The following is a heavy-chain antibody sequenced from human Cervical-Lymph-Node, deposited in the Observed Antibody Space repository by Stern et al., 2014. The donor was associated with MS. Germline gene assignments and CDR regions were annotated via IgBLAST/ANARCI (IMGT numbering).Heavy chain of an antibody. CDR1: GFTFSDYY. D-gene: IGHD6-19*01. V-gene: IGHV3-11*01. Sequence: VQLVESGGGLGKPGGSLRLSCATSGFTFSDYYMNWIRQAPGKGLEWISYISGSGDTIHYIDSMKGRFNISRDNVKNTLYLQMNSLRAEDTAVYYCARDRLSGGWFLQHWGQGTLVTVSS. CDR3: ARDRLSGGWFLQH. J-gene: IGHJ1*01. CDR2: ISGSGDTI.